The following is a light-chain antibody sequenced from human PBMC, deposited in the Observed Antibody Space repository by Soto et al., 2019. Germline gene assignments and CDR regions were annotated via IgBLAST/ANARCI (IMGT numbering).Light chain of an antibody. CDR2: EVS. Sequence: QSALTQPPSASGSPGQSVTISCTGTSSDVGGYNYVSWYQQHPGKAPKLMIYEVSKRPSGVPDRFSGSKSGNTASLTVSGLQAEDEADYYCTSYAGSNILGIGGGTKLTVL. CDR3: TSYAGSNILG. J-gene: IGLJ2*01. V-gene: IGLV2-8*01. CDR1: SSDVGGYNY.